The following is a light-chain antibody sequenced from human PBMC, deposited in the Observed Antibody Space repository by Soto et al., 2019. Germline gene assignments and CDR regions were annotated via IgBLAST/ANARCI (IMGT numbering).Light chain of an antibody. V-gene: IGKV1-33*01. CDR1: QDTSNY. CDR2: DAS. J-gene: IGKJ1*01. CDR3: QQYDSLPRT. Sequence: DIQMTQSPSSLSSSVGYRVTITCQASQDTSNYLNWYQQKPGKAPKLLIYDASNLETGVPSRFSGSGSGTDFNLTISSLQPEDIATYYCQQYDSLPRTFGQGTKVDIK.